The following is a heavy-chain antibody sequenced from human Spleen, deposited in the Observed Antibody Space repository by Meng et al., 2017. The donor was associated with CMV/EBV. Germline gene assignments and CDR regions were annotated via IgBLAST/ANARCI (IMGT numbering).Heavy chain of an antibody. Sequence: SETLSLTCTVSGGSINRGGYYWSWIRQPPGKGLEWIGYIYYSGSTNYNPSLKSRVTISVDTSKNQFSLKLSSVTAADTAVYYCAREMGGYCSSTSCYTRPYNWFDPWGQGTLVTVSS. CDR3: AREMGGYCSSTSCYTRPYNWFDP. CDR2: IYYSGST. J-gene: IGHJ5*02. D-gene: IGHD2-2*02. CDR1: GGSINRGGYY. V-gene: IGHV4-61*08.